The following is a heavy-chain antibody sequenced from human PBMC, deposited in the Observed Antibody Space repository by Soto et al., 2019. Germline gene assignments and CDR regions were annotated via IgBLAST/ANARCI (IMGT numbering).Heavy chain of an antibody. CDR2: INHSGST. D-gene: IGHD3-10*01. Sequence: TSETLSLTCAVYGGSFSGYYWSWIRQPPGKGLEWIGEINHSGSTNYNPSLKSRVTISVDTSKNQFSLKLSSVTAADTAVYYYASGVDTMVRGVIAWFDPWGQGTLVTVSS. CDR1: GGSFSGYY. J-gene: IGHJ5*02. V-gene: IGHV4-34*01. CDR3: ASGVDTMVRGVIAWFDP.